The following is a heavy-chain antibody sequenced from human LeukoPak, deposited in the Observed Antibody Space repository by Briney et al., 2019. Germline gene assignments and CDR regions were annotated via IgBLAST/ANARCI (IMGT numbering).Heavy chain of an antibody. J-gene: IGHJ3*02. CDR2: IYYSGST. Sequence: SETLSLTCTVSGGSISSSSYYWGWIRQPPGQGLEWIGSIYYSGSTYYNPSLKSRVTISVDTSKNQFSLKLSSVTAADTAVYYCARPTRYYYDSSGYYSRSAFDIWGQGTMVTVSS. CDR1: GGSISSSSYY. D-gene: IGHD3-22*01. CDR3: ARPTRYYYDSSGYYSRSAFDI. V-gene: IGHV4-39*01.